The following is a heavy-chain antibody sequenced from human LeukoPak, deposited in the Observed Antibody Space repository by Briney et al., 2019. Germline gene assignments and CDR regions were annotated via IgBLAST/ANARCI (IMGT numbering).Heavy chain of an antibody. J-gene: IGHJ3*02. V-gene: IGHV4-61*01. CDR3: ARDPAAAGRAPLDAFDI. Sequence: SETLSLTCAVSGYSISSSYYWSWIRQPPGKGLEWIGYIYYSGSTNYNPSLKSRVTISVDTSKNLFSLKLSSVTAADTAVYYCARDPAAAGRAPLDAFDIWGQRTMVTVSS. CDR1: GYSISSSYY. CDR2: IYYSGST. D-gene: IGHD6-13*01.